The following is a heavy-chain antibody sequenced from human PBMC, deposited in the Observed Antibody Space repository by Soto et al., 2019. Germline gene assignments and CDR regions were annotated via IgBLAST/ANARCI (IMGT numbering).Heavy chain of an antibody. J-gene: IGHJ6*03. V-gene: IGHV3-7*04. CDR1: GFSFSHYC. CDR2: IKQDGSEK. CDR3: ARVPSTRDIWSYGVGGKYYYYYMDV. D-gene: IGHD1-7*01. Sequence: EVQLVESGGGLVQPGGSLRLSCAASGFSFSHYCMSWVRQAPGKGPEWVANIKQDGSEKYDVDSVKGRFTISRDNAKNSMFLQMDSLRDEDTAVYYCARVPSTRDIWSYGVGGKYYYYYMDVWGKGTTVTVSS.